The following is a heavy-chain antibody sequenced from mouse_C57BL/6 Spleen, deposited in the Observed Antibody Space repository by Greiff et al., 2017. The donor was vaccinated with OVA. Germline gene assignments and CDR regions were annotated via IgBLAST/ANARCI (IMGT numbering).Heavy chain of an antibody. Sequence: VQLQQPGAELVKPGASVKMSCKASGYTFTSYWITWVKQRPGQGLEWIGDIYPGSGSTNYNEKFKSKATLTVDTSSSAAYMQLSGLTSEDSAVYYCARLGYGSSYVYFDYWGQGTTLTVSS. CDR3: ARLGYGSSYVYFDY. V-gene: IGHV1-55*01. CDR1: GYTFTSYW. J-gene: IGHJ2*01. CDR2: IYPGSGST. D-gene: IGHD1-1*01.